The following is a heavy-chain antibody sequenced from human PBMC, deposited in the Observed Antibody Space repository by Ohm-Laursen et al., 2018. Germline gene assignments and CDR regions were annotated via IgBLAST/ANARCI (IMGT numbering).Heavy chain of an antibody. V-gene: IGHV3-30*03. D-gene: IGHD5-18*01. CDR3: ARGHTYGRFDY. J-gene: IGHJ4*02. Sequence: SLRLSCTASGFTFRTYGMHWVRQAPGKGLEWVAVISYDGSNKYYADSVKGRFTISRDNFKNTLYLQMNSLRAADTAVYYCARGHTYGRFDYWGQGILVTVSS. CDR2: ISYDGSNK. CDR1: GFTFRTYG.